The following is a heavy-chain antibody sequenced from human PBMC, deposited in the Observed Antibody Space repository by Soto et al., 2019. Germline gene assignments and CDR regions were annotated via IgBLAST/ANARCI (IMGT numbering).Heavy chain of an antibody. Sequence: QLQLQESGPGLVKPSETLSLTCTVSGGSISSSSYYWGWIRQPPGKGLEWIGSIYYSGSTYYNPSLMSRVTISVDTSKNQFSLKLSSVTAADTAVYYCAIAYSSSSGEYFQHWGQGTLVTVSS. J-gene: IGHJ1*01. CDR2: IYYSGST. V-gene: IGHV4-39*01. CDR3: AIAYSSSSGEYFQH. CDR1: GGSISSSSYY. D-gene: IGHD6-6*01.